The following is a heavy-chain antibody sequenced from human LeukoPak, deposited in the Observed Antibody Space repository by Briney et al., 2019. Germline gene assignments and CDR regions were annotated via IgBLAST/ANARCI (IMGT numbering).Heavy chain of an antibody. CDR3: ARDPSAYSSSWYQH. CDR2: INHSGSL. J-gene: IGHJ1*01. CDR1: GGSFTGFY. V-gene: IGHV4-34*01. D-gene: IGHD6-13*01. Sequence: SETLSLTCAVYGGSFTGFYWSWIRQPPGKGLEWIGEINHSGSLNYNPSLKSRLTISVDTSKNQFSLKLNSVTAADTAVYYCARDPSAYSSSWYQHWGQGTLVTVSS.